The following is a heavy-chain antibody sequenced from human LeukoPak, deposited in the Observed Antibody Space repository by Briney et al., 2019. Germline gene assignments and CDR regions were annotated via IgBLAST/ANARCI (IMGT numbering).Heavy chain of an antibody. J-gene: IGHJ4*02. Sequence: GGSLRLSCAASGFTFSSYAMHWVRQAPGKGLEWVAVISYDGSNKYYADSVKGRFTISRDNSKNTLYLQMNSLRAEDTAVYYCAREVREEQWLGPFDYWGQGTLVTVSS. CDR1: GFTFSSYA. CDR3: AREVREEQWLGPFDY. CDR2: ISYDGSNK. V-gene: IGHV3-30-3*01. D-gene: IGHD6-19*01.